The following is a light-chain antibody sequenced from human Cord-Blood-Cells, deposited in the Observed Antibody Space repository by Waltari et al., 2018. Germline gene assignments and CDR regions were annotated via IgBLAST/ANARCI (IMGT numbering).Light chain of an antibody. V-gene: IGLV1-44*01. Sequence: QSVLTQPPSASGTPGQRVTISCSGSSSNIRSNPVNWYPQLPGTAPKLLIYSNNQRPSGVPDRFSGSKSGTSASLAISGLQSEDEADYYCAAWDDSLNGPVFGGGTKLTVL. CDR1: SSNIRSNP. CDR2: SNN. J-gene: IGLJ3*02. CDR3: AAWDDSLNGPV.